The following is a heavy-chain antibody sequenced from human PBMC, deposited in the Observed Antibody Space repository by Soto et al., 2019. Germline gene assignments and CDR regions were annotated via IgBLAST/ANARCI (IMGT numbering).Heavy chain of an antibody. Sequence: GGSLRLSCVASGFTFSSYAMNWVRQAPGKGLEWVSIISGSGGSTYYADSVKGRFTISRDNSKNTLYLQMNSLRAEDTAVFYCAKQLGSPNYFYGLDVWGQGTTVTVSS. CDR1: GFTFSSYA. D-gene: IGHD3-10*01. V-gene: IGHV3-23*01. CDR2: ISGSGGST. J-gene: IGHJ6*02. CDR3: AKQLGSPNYFYGLDV.